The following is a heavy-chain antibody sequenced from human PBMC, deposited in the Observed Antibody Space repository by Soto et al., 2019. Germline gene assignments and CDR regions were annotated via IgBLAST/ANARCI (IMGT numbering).Heavy chain of an antibody. J-gene: IGHJ4*02. V-gene: IGHV4-30-2*01. CDR1: GGSIYNGGNS. D-gene: IGHD3-3*01. CDR2: IFHSGTT. CDR3: ARVAAGSGYYLDYFDY. Sequence: QLQLQESGSGLVTPSETLSLTCAVSGGSIYNGGNSWSWIRQPPGKGLEWIGYIFHSGTTYYNPSLKSRVTISADRSNNQFSLKLSSVTAADTAVYYCARVAAGSGYYLDYFDYWGQGILVTVSS.